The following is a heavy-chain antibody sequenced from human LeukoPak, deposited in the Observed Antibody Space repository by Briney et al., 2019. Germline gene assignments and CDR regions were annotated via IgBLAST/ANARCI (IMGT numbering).Heavy chain of an antibody. J-gene: IGHJ3*02. V-gene: IGHV1-69*04. CDR3: ARDQGRYSSSWYRAFDI. Sequence: SVKVSCKASGGTFSSYAISWVRQAPGHGLEWMGRIIPILGIANYAQKFQGRVTITADKPTSTAYMELSSLRSEETAVYYCARDQGRYSSSWYRAFDIWGQGTMVTVSS. CDR2: IIPILGIA. D-gene: IGHD6-13*01. CDR1: GGTFSSYA.